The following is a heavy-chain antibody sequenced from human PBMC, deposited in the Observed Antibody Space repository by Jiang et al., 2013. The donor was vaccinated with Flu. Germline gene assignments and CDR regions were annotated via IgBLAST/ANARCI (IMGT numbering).Heavy chain of an antibody. CDR3: VKQSGSGYYYGMGV. CDR2: IIPIFGTA. Sequence: EVKKPGSSVKVSCKASGGTFSSYAISWVRQAPGQGLEWMGGIIPIFGTANYAQKFQGRVTITADKSTSTAYMELSSLRSEDTAVYYCVKQSGSGYYYGMGVWGQGTTVTVSS. J-gene: IGHJ6*02. D-gene: IGHD3-3*01. V-gene: IGHV1-69*06. CDR1: GGTFSSYA.